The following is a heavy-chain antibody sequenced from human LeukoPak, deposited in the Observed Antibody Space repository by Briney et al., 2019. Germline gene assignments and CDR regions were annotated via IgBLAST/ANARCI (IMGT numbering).Heavy chain of an antibody. J-gene: IGHJ6*02. V-gene: IGHV4-4*07. CDR1: GGSLSRYY. CDR3: ARGAPRPAASQDSTGYYYYYGMDV. D-gene: IGHD2-2*01. CDR2: IYTCEST. Sequence: SDTLSLLCTLSGGSLSRYYGSCTRHPAGKGVVWSGRIYTCESTNYNPPLKSRVTMSVDTSKTQFSLKLSSVTAADTAVYYCARGAPRPAASQDSTGYYYYYGMDVWGQGTTVTVSS.